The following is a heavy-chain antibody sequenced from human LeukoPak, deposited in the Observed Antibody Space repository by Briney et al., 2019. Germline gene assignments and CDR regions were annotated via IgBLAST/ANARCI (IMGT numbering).Heavy chain of an antibody. Sequence: GGSLRLSCAASGFTFSSYAMHWVRQAPGKGLEYVSAISSNGGSTYYANSVKGRFTISRDNSKNTLYLQMNSLRAEDTAVYYCAKDSPGSSWFYFDYWGQGTLVTVSS. J-gene: IGHJ4*02. V-gene: IGHV3-64*01. CDR1: GFTFSSYA. CDR3: AKDSPGSSWFYFDY. D-gene: IGHD6-13*01. CDR2: ISSNGGST.